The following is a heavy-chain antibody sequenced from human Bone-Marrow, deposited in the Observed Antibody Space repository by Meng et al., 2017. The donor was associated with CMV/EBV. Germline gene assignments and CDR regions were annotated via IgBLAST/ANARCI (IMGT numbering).Heavy chain of an antibody. CDR2: ISYDGSNK. D-gene: IGHD3-22*01. J-gene: IGHJ5*02. CDR1: GFTFSSYA. Sequence: ASGFTFSSYAMHWVRQAPGKGLEWVAVISYDGSNKYYADSVKGRFTISRDNSKNTLYLQMNSLRAEDTAVYYCARHYGSSGYGWFDPWGQGTLVTVSS. CDR3: ARHYGSSGYGWFDP. V-gene: IGHV3-30-3*01.